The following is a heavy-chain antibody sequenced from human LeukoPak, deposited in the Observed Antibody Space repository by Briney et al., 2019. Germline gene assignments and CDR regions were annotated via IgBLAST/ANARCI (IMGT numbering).Heavy chain of an antibody. V-gene: IGHV4-59*08. D-gene: IGHD3-10*01. J-gene: IGHJ4*02. Sequence: SETLFLTCTVSGGSISSYYWSWIRQPPGKGLEWIGYIYYSGSTNYNPSLKSRVTISVDTSKNQFSLKLSSVTAADTAVYYCARVVGYYGSGSYQYYFDYWGQGTLVTVSS. CDR1: GGSISSYY. CDR3: ARVVGYYGSGSYQYYFDY. CDR2: IYYSGST.